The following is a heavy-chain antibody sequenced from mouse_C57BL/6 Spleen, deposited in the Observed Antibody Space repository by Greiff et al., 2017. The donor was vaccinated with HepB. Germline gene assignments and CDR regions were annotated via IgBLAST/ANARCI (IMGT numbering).Heavy chain of an antibody. CDR2: IHPNSGST. J-gene: IGHJ2*01. CDR3: ARYGPKEYFDY. D-gene: IGHD1-1*02. V-gene: IGHV1-64*01. CDR1: GYTFTSYW. Sequence: VQLQQSGAELVKPGASVKLSCKASGYTFTSYWMHWVKQRPGQGLEWIGMIHPNSGSTNYNEKFKSKATLTVDKSSSTAYMQLSSLTSEDSAVYYCARYGPKEYFDYWGQGTTLTVSS.